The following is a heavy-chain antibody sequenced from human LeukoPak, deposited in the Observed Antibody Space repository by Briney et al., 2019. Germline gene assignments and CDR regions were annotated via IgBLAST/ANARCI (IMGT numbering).Heavy chain of an antibody. J-gene: IGHJ4*02. CDR2: IYYSGST. CDR1: GGSISSSRYS. Sequence: SETLSLTCTVSGGSISSSRYSWGWIRQPPGKGLEWIASIYYSGSTYYNPTLKSRVTISADTSKNQFSLKLSSVTAADTAVYYCARREARESYPFDYWGQGTLVTVSS. CDR3: ARREARESYPFDY. V-gene: IGHV4-39*01. D-gene: IGHD1-26*01.